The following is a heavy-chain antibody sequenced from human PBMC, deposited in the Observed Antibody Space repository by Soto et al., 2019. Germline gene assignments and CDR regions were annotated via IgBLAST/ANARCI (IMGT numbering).Heavy chain of an antibody. CDR3: ARHTDIVSSTVYN. J-gene: IGHJ4*02. Sequence: PSETLSLTCAVSGGSISSGGYSWSWIRQPPGKGLEWIGYIYHSGSTYYNPSLKSRVTISVDRSKNQFSLKLSSVAAADTAVYYCARHTDIVSSTVYNWDQGILVTVSS. V-gene: IGHV4-30-2*01. D-gene: IGHD5-12*01. CDR2: IYHSGST. CDR1: GGSISSGGYS.